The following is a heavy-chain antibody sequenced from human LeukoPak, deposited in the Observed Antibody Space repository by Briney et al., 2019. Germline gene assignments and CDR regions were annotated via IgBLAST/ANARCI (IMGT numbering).Heavy chain of an antibody. J-gene: IGHJ4*02. D-gene: IGHD2-15*01. CDR2: FDPEDGET. CDR3: ATDGYCSGGSCYGGDFDY. V-gene: IGHV1-24*01. Sequence: GASVKVSCKVSGYTLTELSMHWVRQAPGKGLEWMGGFDPEDGETIYAQKFQGRVTMTEDTSTDTAYMELSSLRSEDTAVYYCATDGYCSGGSCYGGDFDYWGQGTPVTVSS. CDR1: GYTLTELS.